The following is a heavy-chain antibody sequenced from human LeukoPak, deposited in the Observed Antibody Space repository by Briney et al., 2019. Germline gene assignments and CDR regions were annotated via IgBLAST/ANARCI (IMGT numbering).Heavy chain of an antibody. D-gene: IGHD3-22*01. J-gene: IGHJ3*02. CDR2: IYYSGST. Sequence: SETLSLTCIISGGSISSYYWSWIRQPPGKGLEWIGYIYYSGSTNYNPSLKSRVTISVDTSKNQFSLKLSSVTAADTAVYYCASSLMVIRSGDAFDIWGQGTMVTVSS. CDR3: ASSLMVIRSGDAFDI. V-gene: IGHV4-59*01. CDR1: GGSISSYY.